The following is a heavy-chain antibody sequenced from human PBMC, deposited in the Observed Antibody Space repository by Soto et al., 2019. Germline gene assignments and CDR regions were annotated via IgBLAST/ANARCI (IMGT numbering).Heavy chain of an antibody. CDR3: ARVRITGTQKVGMDV. V-gene: IGHV1-2*04. CDR1: GYTFTGYY. D-gene: IGHD1-20*01. CDR2: INPNSGGT. J-gene: IGHJ6*02. Sequence: ASVKVSCKASGYTFTGYYMHWVRQAPGQGLEWMGWINPNSGGTNYAQKFQGWVTMTRDTSISTAYMELSRLRSDDTAVYYCARVRITGTQKVGMDVWGQGTTVTVSS.